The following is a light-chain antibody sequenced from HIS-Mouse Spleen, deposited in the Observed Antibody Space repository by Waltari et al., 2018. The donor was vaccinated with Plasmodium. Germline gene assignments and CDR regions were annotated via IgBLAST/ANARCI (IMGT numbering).Light chain of an antibody. CDR1: QSVSSN. CDR3: QQYNNWSFT. Sequence: EIVMPQSPATLPVSPGARAPLSCRASQSVSSNLAWYQQKPGQAPRLLIYGASTRATGIPARFSGSGSGTEFTLTISSLQSEDFAVYCCQQYNNWSFTFGPGTKVDIK. V-gene: IGKV3-15*01. J-gene: IGKJ3*01. CDR2: GAS.